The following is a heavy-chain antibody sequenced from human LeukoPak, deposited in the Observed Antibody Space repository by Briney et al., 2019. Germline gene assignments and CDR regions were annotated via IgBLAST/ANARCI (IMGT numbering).Heavy chain of an antibody. CDR2: ISSSSSYI. V-gene: IGHV3-21*01. D-gene: IGHD3-16*02. J-gene: IGHJ4*02. CDR1: GFTFRSYS. CDR3: ARLAQYDYVWGSYRCDY. Sequence: GGSLRLSCTASGFTFRSYSMNWVRQAPGKGLEWVSSISSSSSYIYYADSVKGRFTISRDNAKNSLYLQMNSLRAEDTAVYYCARLAQYDYVWGSYRCDYWGQGTLVTVSS.